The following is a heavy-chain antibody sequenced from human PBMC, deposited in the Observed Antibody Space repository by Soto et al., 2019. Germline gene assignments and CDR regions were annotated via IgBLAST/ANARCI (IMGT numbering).Heavy chain of an antibody. Sequence: SVKVSCTASGDTFSSYAISWVRQAPGQGLEWMGGIITNFGATNYAQKFQGRVTMTRDTSTSTAYMELSRLTSEDTAVYYCARDFSHLPSTQYYYDTSSYYLDHWGQGTLVNVSS. D-gene: IGHD3-22*01. V-gene: IGHV1-69*05. CDR2: IITNFGAT. CDR3: ARDFSHLPSTQYYYDTSSYYLDH. J-gene: IGHJ4*02. CDR1: GDTFSSYA.